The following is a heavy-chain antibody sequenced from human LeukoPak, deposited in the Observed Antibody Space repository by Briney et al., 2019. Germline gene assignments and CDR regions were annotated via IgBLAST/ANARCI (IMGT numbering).Heavy chain of an antibody. CDR2: ISSSSSYI. Sequence: PGGSLRLSCAASGFTFSSYSMNWVRQAPGKGLEWVSSISSSSSYIYYADSVKGRFTISRDNAKNSLYLQMNSLRAEDTAVYYCARDPTGFLQYSSSWTYYYYYMDVWGKGTTVTISS. D-gene: IGHD6-13*01. V-gene: IGHV3-21*01. CDR1: GFTFSSYS. CDR3: ARDPTGFLQYSSSWTYYYYYMDV. J-gene: IGHJ6*03.